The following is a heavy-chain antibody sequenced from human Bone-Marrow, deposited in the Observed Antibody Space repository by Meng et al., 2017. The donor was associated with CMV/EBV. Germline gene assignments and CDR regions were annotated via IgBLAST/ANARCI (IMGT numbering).Heavy chain of an antibody. V-gene: IGHV3-21*01. Sequence: GESLKISCAASGFTFSSYSMNWVRQAPGKGLEWVSSISSSSSYIYYADSVKGRITISRDNAKNSLYLQMNSLRAEDTAVYYGARDKSAGIAVASFDYWGQGTLVTVSS. CDR1: GFTFSSYS. J-gene: IGHJ4*02. CDR3: ARDKSAGIAVASFDY. D-gene: IGHD6-19*01. CDR2: ISSSSSYI.